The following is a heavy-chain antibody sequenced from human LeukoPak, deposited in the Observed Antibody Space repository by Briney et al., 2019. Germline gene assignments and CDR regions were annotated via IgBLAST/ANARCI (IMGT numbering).Heavy chain of an antibody. CDR3: AKGLGWSALVY. CDR2: IEYNGINK. V-gene: IGHV3-30*02. D-gene: IGHD3-3*01. Sequence: PGGSLRLSCATSGFTFNNYGMHWVRRAPGKGLEWVTFIEYNGINKYYRDSVKGRFTISTDSSKNTVYLQMNNLRIEDTAVYYCAKGLGWSALVYWGQGTLVTVSS. J-gene: IGHJ4*02. CDR1: GFTFNNYG.